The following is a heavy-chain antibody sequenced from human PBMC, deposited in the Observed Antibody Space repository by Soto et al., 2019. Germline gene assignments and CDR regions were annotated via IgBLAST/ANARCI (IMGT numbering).Heavy chain of an antibody. CDR1: GFTFSSYA. CDR2: ISGSGNGT. Sequence: EVQLLESGGGLVQPGGSLRLSCAASGFTFSSYAMSWVRQAPGKGLEWVSAISGSGNGTFYADSVKGRFTISRDISKNTLYLQMNSLRAEDTAVYYCAKERYNDFYFDYWGQGTLVTVSS. CDR3: AKERYNDFYFDY. J-gene: IGHJ4*02. V-gene: IGHV3-23*01. D-gene: IGHD3-3*01.